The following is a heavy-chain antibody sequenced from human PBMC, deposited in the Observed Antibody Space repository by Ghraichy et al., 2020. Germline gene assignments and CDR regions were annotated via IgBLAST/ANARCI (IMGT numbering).Heavy chain of an antibody. CDR3: ARDHTGGGFDY. Sequence: LSLTCAASGFTFSSYSMNWVRQAPGKGLEWVSSISSSSSYIYYADSVKGRFTISRDNAKNSLYLQMNSLRAEDTAVYYCARDHTGGGFDYWGQGTLVTVSS. V-gene: IGHV3-21*01. J-gene: IGHJ4*02. CDR1: GFTFSSYS. CDR2: ISSSSSYI. D-gene: IGHD1-14*01.